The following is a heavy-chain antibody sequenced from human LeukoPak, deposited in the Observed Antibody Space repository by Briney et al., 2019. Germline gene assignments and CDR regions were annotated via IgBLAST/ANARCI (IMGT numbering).Heavy chain of an antibody. CDR3: ARASPYNHGSGTFYYFAY. CDR1: GFIFNDYS. J-gene: IGHJ4*02. V-gene: IGHV3-11*01. Sequence: GGSLRLSCAASGFIFNDYSMSWVRQAPGKGLEWISHISTSGAAIFYADSVEGRFTISRDNAKKSLYLQINSLRVEDTAVYYCARASPYNHGSGTFYYFAYWAQGILVTVSS. CDR2: ISTSGAAI. D-gene: IGHD3-10*01.